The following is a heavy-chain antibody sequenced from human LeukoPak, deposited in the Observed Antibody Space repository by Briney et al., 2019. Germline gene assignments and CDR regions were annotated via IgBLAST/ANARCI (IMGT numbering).Heavy chain of an antibody. J-gene: IGHJ4*02. CDR2: INPNSGGT. Sequence: ASVKVSCKASGYTFTGYYMHWVRQAPGQGLEWMGWINPNSGGTNYAQKFQGRVTMTRDTSISTAYMELSRLRSDDTAVYYCAKAPRGYSHGYVDYWGQGTLVTVSS. CDR1: GYTFTGYY. V-gene: IGHV1-2*02. D-gene: IGHD5-18*01. CDR3: AKAPRGYSHGYVDY.